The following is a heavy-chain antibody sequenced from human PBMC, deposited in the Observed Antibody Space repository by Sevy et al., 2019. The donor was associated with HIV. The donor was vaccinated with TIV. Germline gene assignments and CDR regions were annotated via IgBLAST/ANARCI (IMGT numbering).Heavy chain of an antibody. D-gene: IGHD3-22*01. J-gene: IGHJ2*01. CDR3: ARELSGDYYDSSGYRFFDL. V-gene: IGHV3-33*01. CDR1: VFTFSSYG. Sequence: GGSLRLSCAASVFTFSSYGMNWVRQAPGKGLEWVAVIWFDGRNQYYSESVKGRFTISRDNAKNTLYLQMNSLRAEDTAVYYCARELSGDYYDSSGYRFFDLWGRGTLVTVSS. CDR2: IWFDGRNQ.